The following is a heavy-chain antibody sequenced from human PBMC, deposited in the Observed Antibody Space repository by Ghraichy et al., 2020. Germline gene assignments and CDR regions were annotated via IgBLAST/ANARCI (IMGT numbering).Heavy chain of an antibody. D-gene: IGHD5-18*01. CDR2: VHGSGST. V-gene: IGHV4-59*01. Sequence: QTLSLTCTVSGGSISNYYCNWFRQPPGKGLEWIGYVHGSGSTKYHPSLESRVTVSSDTAKNEFSLSLTSMTPADTAVYYCASGTGWLQTYWGQGTLVTVSS. CDR1: GGSISNYY. J-gene: IGHJ4*02. CDR3: ASGTGWLQTY.